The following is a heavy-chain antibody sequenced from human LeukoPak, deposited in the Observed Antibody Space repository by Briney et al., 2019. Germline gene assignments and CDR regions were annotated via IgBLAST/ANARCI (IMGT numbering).Heavy chain of an antibody. CDR1: GGTISSSSYY. V-gene: IGHV4-39*07. D-gene: IGHD1-7*01. J-gene: IGHJ4*02. CDR3: ARKQTGTMYDV. CDR2: FSSGGSA. Sequence: SETLSLTCIVPGGTISSSSYYWAWIRQSPGKGLEWIGTFSSGGSAYYNPSLTSRVSISKDTSDNQFSLRLYSVTAADTAVYYCARKQTGTMYDVWGQGTQVTVSS.